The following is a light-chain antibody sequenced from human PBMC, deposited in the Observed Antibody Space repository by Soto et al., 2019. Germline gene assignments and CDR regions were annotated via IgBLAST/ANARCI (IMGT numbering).Light chain of an antibody. Sequence: DIVLTQSPGTLSLSPGERATLSCRASQSVSSYLAWYQQKPGQAPRLLIYDASNRATGIPARFSGSGSGTDFTLTISSLEPEDFAVYYCQQRSNWPTFGQGTRLE. CDR3: QQRSNWPT. CDR2: DAS. J-gene: IGKJ5*01. CDR1: QSVSSY. V-gene: IGKV3-11*01.